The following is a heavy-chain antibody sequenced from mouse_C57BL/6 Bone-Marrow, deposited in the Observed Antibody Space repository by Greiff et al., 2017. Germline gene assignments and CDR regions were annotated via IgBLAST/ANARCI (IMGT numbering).Heavy chain of an antibody. V-gene: IGHV5-6*02. D-gene: IGHD2-5*01. J-gene: IGHJ3*01. CDR1: GFTFSSYG. Sequence: DVMLVESGGDLVKPGGSLKLSCAASGFTFSSYGMSWVRQTPDKRLEWVATISSGGSYTYYPDSVKGRFTISRDNAKNTLYLQMSSLKSEDTAMYYCARQGYSNPGWFAYWGQGTLVTVSA. CDR2: ISSGGSYT. CDR3: ARQGYSNPGWFAY.